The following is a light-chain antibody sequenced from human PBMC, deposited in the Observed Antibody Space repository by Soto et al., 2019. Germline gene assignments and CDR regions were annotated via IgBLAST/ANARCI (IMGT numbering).Light chain of an antibody. CDR2: AAS. V-gene: IGKV1-39*01. CDR3: QQSHSTPLT. CDR1: QDIAIY. J-gene: IGKJ4*01. Sequence: IQLTQSPSSLSASVGDRVTITCRASQDIAIYLAWYQQKPGEAPKLLIYAASTLYGGVPSRFSGSGSGTDFTLTISSLHPEDSATYYCQQSHSTPLTFGGGTNLEI.